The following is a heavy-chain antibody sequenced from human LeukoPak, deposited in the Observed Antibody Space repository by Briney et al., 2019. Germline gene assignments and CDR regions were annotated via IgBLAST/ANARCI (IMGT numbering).Heavy chain of an antibody. V-gene: IGHV3-21*01. CDR3: ARDVFDDFSLDY. Sequence: GGSLRLSCAASGFAFNTYSMNWVRQVPGRGLEWVSAINGGSSIIHYADSVKGRFTISRDNAKNSLYLQMNSLRAEDTAVYYCARDVFDDFSLDYWGQGTLVTVSS. D-gene: IGHD3/OR15-3a*01. CDR1: GFAFNTYS. J-gene: IGHJ4*02. CDR2: INGGSSII.